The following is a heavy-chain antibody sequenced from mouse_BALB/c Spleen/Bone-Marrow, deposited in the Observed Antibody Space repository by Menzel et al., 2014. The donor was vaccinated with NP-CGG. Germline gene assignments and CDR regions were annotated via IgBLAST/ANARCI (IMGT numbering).Heavy chain of an antibody. D-gene: IGHD1-1*01. CDR1: GFDFSRYW. CDR3: SRLYYYGNFAY. J-gene: IGHJ3*01. Sequence: DVQLQESVGGLVQPGGSLKLSCAASGFDFSRYWMSRVRQAPGKGLEWIGEINPDSSTINYTPSLKDKFIISRDNAKNTLYLQMSKVRSEDTALYYCSRLYYYGNFAYWGQGTLVTVSA. CDR2: INPDSSTI. V-gene: IGHV4-1*02.